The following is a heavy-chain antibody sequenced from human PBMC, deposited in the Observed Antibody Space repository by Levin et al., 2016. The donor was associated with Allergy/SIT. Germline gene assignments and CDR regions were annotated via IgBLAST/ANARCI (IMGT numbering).Heavy chain of an antibody. CDR3: ARDLQGNDYDSSGYYSDYCFDY. CDR1: GFTFSDFY. V-gene: IGHV3-11*04. CDR2: ISGRGSNI. J-gene: IGHJ4*02. D-gene: IGHD3-22*01. Sequence: GGSLRLSCAVSGFTFSDFYMSWIRQAPGKGLEWVSYISGRGSNIYYADSVKGRFTISRDNAENSLYLQMNSLRAEDTAVYYCARDLQGNDYDSSGYYSDYCFDYWGQGTLVTVSS.